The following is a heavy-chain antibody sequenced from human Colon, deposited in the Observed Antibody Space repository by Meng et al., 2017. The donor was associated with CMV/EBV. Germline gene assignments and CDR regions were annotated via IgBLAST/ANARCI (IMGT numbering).Heavy chain of an antibody. CDR1: GGSISNY. V-gene: IGHV4-59*01. CDR2: IYYTGST. CDR3: ARVKLQNNQYYFDY. J-gene: IGHJ4*02. Sequence: QVTLQGSGPGLVKPSETLSLTCTVSGGSISNYWSWIRQPPGKRLEWIGYIYYTGSTNYNPSLKSRVTMSVDTSKNQFSLKLSSVAAADTAVYYCARVKLQNNQYYFDYWGQGTLVTVSS. D-gene: IGHD4-11*01.